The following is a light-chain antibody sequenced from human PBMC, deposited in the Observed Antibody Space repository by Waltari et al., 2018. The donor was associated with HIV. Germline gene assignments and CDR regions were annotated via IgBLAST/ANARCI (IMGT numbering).Light chain of an antibody. CDR3: QQSYSTPLT. Sequence: DIQMTQSPSSLSASIGDRVIMTCRASQSISSNLNWFQQRPGKAPKLLIYAASSLQSGVPSRFSGSGSGTDFTLTISRLQPEDFATYFCQQSYSTPLTFGPGTKVDIK. J-gene: IGKJ3*01. CDR1: QSISSN. V-gene: IGKV1-39*01. CDR2: AAS.